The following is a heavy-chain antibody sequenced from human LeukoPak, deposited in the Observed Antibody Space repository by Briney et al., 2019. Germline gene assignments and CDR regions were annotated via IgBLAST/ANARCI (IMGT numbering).Heavy chain of an antibody. CDR3: ARDSRDYYDSSGYYREYFQH. Sequence: TVKVSCKASGGTFSSYAISWVRQAPGQGLEWMGGIIPIFGTANYAQKFQGRVTITADESTSTAYMELSSLRSEDTAVYYCARDSRDYYDSSGYYREYFQHWGQGTLVTVSS. V-gene: IGHV1-69*01. CDR1: GGTFSSYA. D-gene: IGHD3-22*01. CDR2: IIPIFGTA. J-gene: IGHJ1*01.